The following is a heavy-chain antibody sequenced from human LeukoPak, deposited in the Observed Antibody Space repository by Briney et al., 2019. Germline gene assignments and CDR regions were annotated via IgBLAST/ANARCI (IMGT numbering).Heavy chain of an antibody. CDR2: IYYSGST. CDR3: ARNVVTVPAAISTGGPFDY. Sequence: SETLSLTCTVSGGSIGSYYWSWIRQPPGKGLEWIGYIYYSGSTNYNPSLKSRVTISVDTSKNQFSLKLSSVTAADTAVYYCARNVVTVPAAISTGGPFDYWGQGTLVTVSS. D-gene: IGHD2-2*02. CDR1: GGSIGSYY. J-gene: IGHJ4*02. V-gene: IGHV4-59*01.